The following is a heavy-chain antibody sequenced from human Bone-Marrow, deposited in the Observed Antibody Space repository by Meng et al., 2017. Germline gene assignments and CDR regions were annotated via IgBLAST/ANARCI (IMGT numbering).Heavy chain of an antibody. V-gene: IGHV4-31*03. Sequence: QVQMAVSGLVPGTPPQTPSRTVTVSGGSNSRCNHYWSWIRQHPGEGLEYSGYIYYSGSTYYNPSLKSRVIISVDTSKNQFSLRLNSVTAADTAVYYCASLYGDSSVWYLDLWGRGTLVTVSS. CDR2: IYYSGST. D-gene: IGHD4-17*01. J-gene: IGHJ2*01. CDR1: GGSNSRCNHY. CDR3: ASLYGDSSVWYLDL.